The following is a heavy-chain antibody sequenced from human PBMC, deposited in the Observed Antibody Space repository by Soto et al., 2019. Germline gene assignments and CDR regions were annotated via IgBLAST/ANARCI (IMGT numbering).Heavy chain of an antibody. CDR1: GFTFSSYS. Sequence: GGSLRLSCAASGFTFSSYSMNWGRQAPGKGLEWVSSISSSSSYIYYADSVKGRFTISRDNAKNSLYLQMNSLRAEDTAVYYCARDKGLRFLEWPPANWFDPWGQGTLVTVSS. V-gene: IGHV3-21*01. CDR3: ARDKGLRFLEWPPANWFDP. CDR2: ISSSSSYI. D-gene: IGHD3-3*01. J-gene: IGHJ5*02.